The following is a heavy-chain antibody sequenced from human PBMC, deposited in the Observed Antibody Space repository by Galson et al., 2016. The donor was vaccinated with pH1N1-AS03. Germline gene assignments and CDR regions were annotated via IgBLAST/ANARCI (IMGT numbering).Heavy chain of an antibody. CDR2: INPSSGGA. Sequence: SVKVSCKASGYSFSAYYIHWVRQAPGQGLEWMGWINPSSGGADYAQKSQGRVTMTRDTSISTVYLHMNNLRDDDTAVYYCAKKAGPDCYSGTCYSLDHWGQGTLVTVSS. J-gene: IGHJ4*02. V-gene: IGHV1-2*02. CDR1: GYSFSAYY. CDR3: AKKAGPDCYSGTCYSLDH. D-gene: IGHD2-21*02.